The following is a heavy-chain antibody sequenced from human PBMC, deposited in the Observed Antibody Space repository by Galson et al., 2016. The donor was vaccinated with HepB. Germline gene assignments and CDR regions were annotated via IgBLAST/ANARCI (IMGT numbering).Heavy chain of an antibody. V-gene: IGHV3-23*01. Sequence: SLRLSCAASGFVFSTYALNWVRQAPGKGLEWVSAITGNGGATFYADSVKGRFTISRDNSKNTLYMQMNSLRDEDTAVYYCAKGQEMSGSYYPPYYFDHWGRGALVTVSS. CDR2: ITGNGGAT. CDR1: GFVFSTYA. D-gene: IGHD3-10*01. J-gene: IGHJ4*02. CDR3: AKGQEMSGSYYPPYYFDH.